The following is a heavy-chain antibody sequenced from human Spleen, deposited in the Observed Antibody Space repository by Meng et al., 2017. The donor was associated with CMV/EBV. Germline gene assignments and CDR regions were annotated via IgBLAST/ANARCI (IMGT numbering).Heavy chain of an antibody. V-gene: IGHV3-30*02. Sequence: GESLKISCAASGFTFSPSGMHWVRQAPGKGLDWMTFIRPDGSNKYYADSVKGRFTISRDNSKNTLYLQMNSLPTEDTAVYYCVKARGDGYTDSFDVWGQGTMVTVSS. CDR3: VKARGDGYTDSFDV. CDR1: GFTFSPSG. CDR2: IRPDGSNK. D-gene: IGHD5-24*01. J-gene: IGHJ3*01.